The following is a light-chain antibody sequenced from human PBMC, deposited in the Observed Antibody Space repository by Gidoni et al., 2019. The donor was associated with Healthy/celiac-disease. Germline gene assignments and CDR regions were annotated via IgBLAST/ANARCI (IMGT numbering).Light chain of an antibody. CDR3: QQYGSSAPDG. Sequence: EIVLTQSPGTLSLSPGERATLSCRASQSVSSSYLAWYQQKPGQAPRLLIYGASSRATGIPERFSGSGSGTDFTLTISRLEPEDFAVYYCQQYGSSAPDGFGQGTKLEIK. CDR2: GAS. J-gene: IGKJ2*03. V-gene: IGKV3-20*01. CDR1: QSVSSSY.